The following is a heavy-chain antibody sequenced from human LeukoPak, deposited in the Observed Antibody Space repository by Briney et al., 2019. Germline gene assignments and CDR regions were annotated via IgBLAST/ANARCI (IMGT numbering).Heavy chain of an antibody. CDR1: GFTFSSYA. J-gene: IGHJ4*01. CDR2: INEYGTT. V-gene: IGHV3-74*01. D-gene: IGHD3-16*01. CDR3: ARVRGGN. Sequence: GRSLRLSCAASGFTFSSYAMSWVRQAPGKGLVWISNINEYGTTAYADSVKGRFTISRDNAKNTLYLQMNSLRAEDTAVYFCARVRGGNWGHGTLVTVSS.